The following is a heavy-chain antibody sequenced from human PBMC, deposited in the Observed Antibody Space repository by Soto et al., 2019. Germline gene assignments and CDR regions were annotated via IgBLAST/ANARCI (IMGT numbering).Heavy chain of an antibody. CDR2: TRNKARSYST. J-gene: IGHJ4*01. V-gene: IGHV3-72*01. CDR1: GLTLSDYY. Sequence: PGGSLSLSCAASGLTLSDYYMDWVRQAPGKGLEWVGRTRNKARSYSTEYAASVKGRFTISRDEAKNSLYLQMNSLKTDDTAAYYCTRDGPGAAAHDYWGQGTLVTVSS. CDR3: TRDGPGAAAHDY. D-gene: IGHD6-13*01.